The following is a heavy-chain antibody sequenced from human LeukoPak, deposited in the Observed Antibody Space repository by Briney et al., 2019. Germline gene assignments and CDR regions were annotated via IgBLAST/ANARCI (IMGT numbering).Heavy chain of an antibody. Sequence: GGSLRLSCAASGFTFSNYWIQWVRQVPGKGLMWVSRINSDGITITYADSVKGRFTISRDNAKNTVYLQMNSLTAEDTAVYYCIASTITTRDFWGQGTRVTVSS. CDR1: GFTFSNYW. J-gene: IGHJ4*02. D-gene: IGHD5/OR15-5a*01. CDR3: IASTITTRDF. CDR2: INSDGITI. V-gene: IGHV3-74*01.